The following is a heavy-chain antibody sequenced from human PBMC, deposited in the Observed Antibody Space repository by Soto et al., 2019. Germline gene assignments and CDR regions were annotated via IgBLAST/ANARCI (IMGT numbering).Heavy chain of an antibody. CDR2: ISYSGST. Sequence: SETLSLTCTVSGGSISSGSYYWSWSRQRPGQGLEWIGYISYSGSTYYTPSLKSRLTISADTSKNQFSLKLSSVTAADTAVYYCARGNIINMIVMFLDSWGQGTLVTVSS. J-gene: IGHJ4*02. V-gene: IGHV4-31*03. CDR1: GGSISSGSYY. CDR3: ARGNIINMIVMFLDS. D-gene: IGHD3-22*01.